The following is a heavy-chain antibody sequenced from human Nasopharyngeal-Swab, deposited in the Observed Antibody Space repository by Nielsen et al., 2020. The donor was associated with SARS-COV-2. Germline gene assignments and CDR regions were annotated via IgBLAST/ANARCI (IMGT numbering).Heavy chain of an antibody. CDR3: ARTDSGSYAAYFDY. CDR1: GFTGSGYA. CDR2: ISYDGGIK. Sequence: GESLKISCVASGFTGSGYAMHWVRQAPGKGLEWVAVISYDGGIKNYADSVRGRFTISRDNSKNTLYLQMDSLRPEDTAVYYCARTDSGSYAAYFDYWGQGTQVTVSS. D-gene: IGHD1-26*01. V-gene: IGHV3-30-3*01. J-gene: IGHJ4*02.